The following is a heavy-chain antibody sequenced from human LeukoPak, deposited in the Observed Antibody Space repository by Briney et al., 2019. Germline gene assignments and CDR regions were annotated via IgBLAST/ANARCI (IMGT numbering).Heavy chain of an antibody. V-gene: IGHV3-7*04. CDR2: IKQDGSEK. J-gene: IGHJ4*02. CDR1: GFTFSSYW. D-gene: IGHD2-2*01. Sequence: GGSLRLSCAASGFTFSSYWMSWVRQAPGKGLEWVANIKQDGSEKYYVDSVKGRFTISRDNAKNSLYLQMNSLRAEDTAVYYCAKEGGGXXXGYCSSTSCHAXXYFDYWGQGTLVTVSS. CDR3: AKEGGGXXXGYCSSTSCHAXXYFDY.